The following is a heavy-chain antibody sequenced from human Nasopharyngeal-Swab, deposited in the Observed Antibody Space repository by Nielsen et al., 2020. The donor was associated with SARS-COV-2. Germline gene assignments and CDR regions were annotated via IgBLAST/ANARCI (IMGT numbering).Heavy chain of an antibody. Sequence: GESLKISCKGSGYSFTSYWIGWVRQMPGKGPEWMGIIYPGDSDARYSPSFQGQVTISADKSISTAYLQWSSLKASDTAMYYCARHKYYYYYGMDVWGQGTTVTVSS. CDR2: IYPGDSDA. CDR1: GYSFTSYW. V-gene: IGHV5-51*01. J-gene: IGHJ6*02. CDR3: ARHKYYYYYGMDV.